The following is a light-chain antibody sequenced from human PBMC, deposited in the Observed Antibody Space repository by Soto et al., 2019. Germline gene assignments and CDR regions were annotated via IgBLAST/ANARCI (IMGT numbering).Light chain of an antibody. CDR2: GAS. V-gene: IGKV3-20*01. CDR1: QSVNSNY. CDR3: QQYDSTPPT. J-gene: IGKJ1*01. Sequence: EIVLTQSPGTLSLSPGERATLSCRASQSVNSNYVAWHQRKPGHAPRLLIYGASNRATDIPYRFSASGSGTDFTLTITILEAEDFAVYYCQQYDSTPPTFGQGTKVEVK.